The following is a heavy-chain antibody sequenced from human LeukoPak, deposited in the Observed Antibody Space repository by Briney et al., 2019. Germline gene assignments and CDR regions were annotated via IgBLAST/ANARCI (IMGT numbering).Heavy chain of an antibody. D-gene: IGHD3-10*01. Sequence: SETLSLTCTVSGGSISTSGYYWGWIRQPPGKGLEYFASIDSSGNVYYNPPLRSRVSISADTSKNQFSLKLSSVTAADTAVYYCARADYGSGSYYVDYWGQGTLVTVSS. CDR1: GGSISTSGYY. CDR2: IDSSGNV. CDR3: ARADYGSGSYYVDY. V-gene: IGHV4-39*07. J-gene: IGHJ4*02.